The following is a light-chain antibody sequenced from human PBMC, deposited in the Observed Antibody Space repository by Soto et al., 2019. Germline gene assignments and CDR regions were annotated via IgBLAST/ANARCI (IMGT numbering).Light chain of an antibody. V-gene: IGKV2-28*01. CDR2: LGS. Sequence: DIVMTQSPLSLPVTPGEPASISCRSSQSLLHSNGYNYLDWYLQKSGQSPQLLIYLGSTRASGVPDRFNGSGSGPDFTLTISSLQPEDFATYYCQQSYSSPPTFGQGTKVDIK. J-gene: IGKJ1*01. CDR3: QQSYSSPPT. CDR1: QSLLHSNGYNY.